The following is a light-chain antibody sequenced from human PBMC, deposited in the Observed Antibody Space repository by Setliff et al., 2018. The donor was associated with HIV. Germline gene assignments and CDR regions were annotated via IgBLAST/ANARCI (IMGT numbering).Light chain of an antibody. CDR1: QNVDNN. Sequence: DIQLTQSPSTLSASVGDRVTITCRASQNVDNNLAWYQQRPGKSPKLLIYRASNLESGVPSRFSGGGSGTEFTLTISSLQPDDFASYYCQHHKRYPRTFGQGTKVDIK. CDR3: QHHKRYPRT. CDR2: RAS. V-gene: IGKV1-5*03. J-gene: IGKJ1*01.